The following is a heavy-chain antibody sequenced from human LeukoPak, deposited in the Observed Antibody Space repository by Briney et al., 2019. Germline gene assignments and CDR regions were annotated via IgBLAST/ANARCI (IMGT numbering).Heavy chain of an antibody. CDR1: GGTFSSYA. D-gene: IGHD4-17*01. Sequence: GSSVKVSCKASGGTFSSYAISWVRQAPGQGLEWMGGIIPIFGTANYAQKVQGRVTITADKSTSTAYMELSSLRSEDTAVYYCARESDYGDGVDAFDIWGQGTMVTVSS. V-gene: IGHV1-69*06. J-gene: IGHJ3*02. CDR3: ARESDYGDGVDAFDI. CDR2: IIPIFGTA.